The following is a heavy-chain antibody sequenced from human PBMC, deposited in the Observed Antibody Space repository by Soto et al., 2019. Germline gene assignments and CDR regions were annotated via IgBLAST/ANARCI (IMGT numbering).Heavy chain of an antibody. Sequence: PSETLSLTCAVSGDSISNNNGWKWVRQPPGKGLEWIEEIYHTGTTNYNPSLKSRVTIAVDKSKNQVALKLSCVTAADTAVHYCARRRITTFGVVITGYGMDVWGQGSTVTVSS. CDR3: ARRRITTFGVVITGYGMDV. CDR2: IYHTGTT. J-gene: IGHJ6*02. V-gene: IGHV4-4*02. CDR1: GDSISNNNG. D-gene: IGHD3-3*01.